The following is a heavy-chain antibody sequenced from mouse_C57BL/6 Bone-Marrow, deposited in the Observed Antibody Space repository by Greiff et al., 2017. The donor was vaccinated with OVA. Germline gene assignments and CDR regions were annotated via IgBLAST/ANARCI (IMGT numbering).Heavy chain of an antibody. J-gene: IGHJ2*01. CDR1: GYTFTSYW. CDR2: IYPGNSDT. CDR3: TKGLFLLLRGGPGFDY. V-gene: IGHV1-5*01. Sequence: EVQLQQSGTVLARPGASVKMSCKTSGYTFTSYWMHWVKQRPGQGLEWIGAIYPGNSDTSYNQKFKGKAKLTAVTSASTAYMELSSLTNEDSAVYYCTKGLFLLLRGGPGFDYWGQGTTLTVSS. D-gene: IGHD1-1*01.